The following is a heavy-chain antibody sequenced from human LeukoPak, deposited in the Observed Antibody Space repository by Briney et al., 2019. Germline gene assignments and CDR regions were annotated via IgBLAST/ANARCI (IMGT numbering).Heavy chain of an antibody. V-gene: IGHV4-59*11. CDR1: GGSIGSHY. J-gene: IGHJ6*03. CDR2: IYYSGST. Sequence: SETLSLTCTVSGGSIGSHYWTWIRQTPGKGLEWIGYIYYSGSTNYNPSLKSRVTISVDTSKNQFSLKLSSVIAADTAVYYCARTTEGYCSSASCFGFSYSYYMDVWGKGTTVTISS. CDR3: ARTTEGYCSSASCFGFSYSYYMDV. D-gene: IGHD2-2*01.